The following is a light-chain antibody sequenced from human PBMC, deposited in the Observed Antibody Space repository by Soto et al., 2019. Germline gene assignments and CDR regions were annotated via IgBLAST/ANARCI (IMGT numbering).Light chain of an antibody. CDR1: QSISTW. CDR2: SAS. Sequence: DIQMTQSPSTLSASVGDRVTITCRASQSISTWLAWYHQTPGKAPKLLISSASSLESGVPSRFSGSGSGTEFSLAISSLQPDDFATYYCQQYNYYPYTFGEGTKVDIK. CDR3: QQYNYYPYT. V-gene: IGKV1-5*01. J-gene: IGKJ2*01.